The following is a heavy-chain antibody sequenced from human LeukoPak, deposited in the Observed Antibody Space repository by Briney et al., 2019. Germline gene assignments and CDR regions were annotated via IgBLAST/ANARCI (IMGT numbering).Heavy chain of an antibody. V-gene: IGHV1-18*01. D-gene: IGHD4-17*01. CDR1: GYTFTSYG. Sequence: ASVKVSCKASGYTFTSYGISWVRQAPGQGLEWMGWISAYNGNTNYAQKLQGRVTMTTDTSTSTAYMELRSLRSDDTAVYYCARGGDYGDCQENNWFDPWGQGTLVTVSS. J-gene: IGHJ5*02. CDR3: ARGGDYGDCQENNWFDP. CDR2: ISAYNGNT.